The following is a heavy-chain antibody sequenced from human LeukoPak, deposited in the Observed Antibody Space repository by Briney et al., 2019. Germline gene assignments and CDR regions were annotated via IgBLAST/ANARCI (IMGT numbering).Heavy chain of an antibody. CDR2: IIPIFGTA. Sequence: GASVKVSCKASGGTFSSYAISWVRRAPGQGLEWMGGIIPIFGTANYAQKFQGRVTITADKSTSTAYMELSSLRSEDTAVYYCASIAVAVIEGRYAFDIWGQGTMVAVSS. J-gene: IGHJ3*02. V-gene: IGHV1-69*06. CDR3: ASIAVAVIEGRYAFDI. CDR1: GGTFSSYA. D-gene: IGHD6-19*01.